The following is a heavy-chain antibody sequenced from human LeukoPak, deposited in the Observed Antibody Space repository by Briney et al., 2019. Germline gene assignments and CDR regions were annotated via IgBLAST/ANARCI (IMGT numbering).Heavy chain of an antibody. CDR2: IWYEGSNK. CDR3: AKVTDYYGSGSYPDFDY. CDR1: VFTFSSYG. J-gene: IGHJ4*02. V-gene: IGHV3-30*02. Sequence: RGSLRLSCAASVFTFSSYGMHWVRQAPGKGLEWVAFIWYEGSNKYYADSVKGRFTIFRDNSKNPLYLQMNSLRAEDTAVYYCAKVTDYYGSGSYPDFDYWGQGTLVTVSS. D-gene: IGHD3-10*01.